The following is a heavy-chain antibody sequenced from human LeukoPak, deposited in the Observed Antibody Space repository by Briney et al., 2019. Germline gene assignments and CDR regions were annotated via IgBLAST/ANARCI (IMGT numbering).Heavy chain of an antibody. CDR1: GYSFTNYW. CDR3: AKTIASLGSGARYFDP. Sequence: ESLKISCKASGYSFTNYWIAWVRQKPGKGLEWMGIMHPGESEINYSPSFEGQVTTSADTSISTAYLEWYSLKASDSAIYYCAKTIASLGSGARYFDPWGQGTMITVSS. CDR2: MHPGESEI. V-gene: IGHV5-51*01. D-gene: IGHD5/OR15-5a*01. J-gene: IGHJ5*02.